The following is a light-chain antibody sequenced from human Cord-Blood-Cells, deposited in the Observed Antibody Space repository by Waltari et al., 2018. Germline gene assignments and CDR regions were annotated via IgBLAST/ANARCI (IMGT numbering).Light chain of an antibody. Sequence: QSALTQPPSASGSHGQSVTISCTGTSRDAGGYNYVSWYQQHPGKAPKLMIYEVSKRPSGVPDRFSGSKSGNTASLTVSGLQAEDEADYYCSSYAGSNNFWVFGGGTKLTVL. CDR1: SRDAGGYNY. V-gene: IGLV2-8*01. J-gene: IGLJ3*02. CDR3: SSYAGSNNFWV. CDR2: EVS.